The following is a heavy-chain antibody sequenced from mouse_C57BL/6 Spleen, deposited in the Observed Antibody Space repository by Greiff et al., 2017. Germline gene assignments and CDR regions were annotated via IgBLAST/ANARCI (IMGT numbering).Heavy chain of an antibody. CDR1: GYAFSSYW. CDR2: IYPGDGDT. J-gene: IGHJ1*03. Sequence: QVQLQQSGAELVKPGASVKISCKASGYAFSSYWMNWVKQRPGKGLEWIGQIYPGDGDTNYNGKFKGKATLTADKSSSTAYMQLSSLTSEDSAVYFCARSHESYWYFDVWGTGTTVTVSS. CDR3: ARSHESYWYFDV. V-gene: IGHV1-80*01.